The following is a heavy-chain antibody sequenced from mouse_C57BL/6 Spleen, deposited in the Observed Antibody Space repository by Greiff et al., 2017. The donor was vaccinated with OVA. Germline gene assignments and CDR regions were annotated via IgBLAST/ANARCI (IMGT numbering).Heavy chain of an antibody. J-gene: IGHJ3*01. CDR1: GYAFSSSW. V-gene: IGHV1-82*01. CDR2: IYPGDGDT. CDR3: ARSGSQAPFAY. Sequence: QVQLKQSGPELVKPGASVKISCKASGYAFSSSWMNWVKQRPGKGLEWIGRIYPGDGDTNYNGKFKGKATLTADKSSSTAYMQLSSLTSEDSAVYFCARSGSQAPFAYWGQGTLVTVSA. D-gene: IGHD3-2*02.